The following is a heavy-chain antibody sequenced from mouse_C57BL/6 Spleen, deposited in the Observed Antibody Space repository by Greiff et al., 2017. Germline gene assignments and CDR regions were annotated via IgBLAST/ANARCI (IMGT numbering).Heavy chain of an antibody. CDR2: IYPGDGDT. D-gene: IGHD2-4*01. V-gene: IGHV1-80*01. CDR3: ARAPYDYDEAWFAY. Sequence: VQLQQSGAELVKPGASVKISCKASGYAFSSYWMNWVKQRPGKGLEWIGKIYPGDGDTNYNGKFKGKATLTADKSSSTAYMQLSSLTSEDSAVYFCARAPYDYDEAWFAYWGQGTLVTVSA. CDR1: GYAFSSYW. J-gene: IGHJ3*01.